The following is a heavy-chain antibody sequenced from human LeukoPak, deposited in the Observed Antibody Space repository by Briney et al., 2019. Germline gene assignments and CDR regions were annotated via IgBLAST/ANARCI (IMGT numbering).Heavy chain of an antibody. CDR3: AKVLGSGSYVPPFDY. CDR1: GFTFSSYA. V-gene: IGHV3-23*01. J-gene: IGHJ4*02. CDR2: ISGSGGST. Sequence: GGSLRLSCAASGFTFSSYAMSWVRQAPGKGLEWVSAISGSGGSTYYADSVKGRFTISRDNSKNTLYLQMNSLRAEDTAVYYCAKVLGSGSYVPPFDYWGQGTLVTVSS. D-gene: IGHD6-19*01.